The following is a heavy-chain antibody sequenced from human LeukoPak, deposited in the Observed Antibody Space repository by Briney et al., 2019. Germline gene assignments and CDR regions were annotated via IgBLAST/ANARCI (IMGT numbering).Heavy chain of an antibody. D-gene: IGHD1-20*01. J-gene: IGHJ4*02. CDR3: AKKMSITAASQVDY. V-gene: IGHV3-23*01. Sequence: GGSLRLSCAASGFTFSSYSMNWVRQAPGKGLEWVSAISSSGGSTDYTDSVKGRFTISRDNSKNTLYLQMNSLRAEDTAVYYCAKKMSITAASQVDYWGQGTLVTVSS. CDR2: ISSSGGST. CDR1: GFTFSSYS.